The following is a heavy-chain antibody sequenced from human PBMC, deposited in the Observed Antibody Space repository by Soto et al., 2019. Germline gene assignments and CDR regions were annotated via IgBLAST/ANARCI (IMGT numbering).Heavy chain of an antibody. D-gene: IGHD2-15*01. CDR3: AKPVLDYCSGGSCHYWYFDL. V-gene: IGHV3-23*01. CDR2: ISGSGGST. CDR1: GFTFSSYA. J-gene: IGHJ2*01. Sequence: EVQLLESGGGLVQPGGSLRLSCAASGFTFSSYAMSWVRQAPGKGLEWVSAISGSGGSTYYADSVKGRFTISRDNSKNTLYLQMNSLRAEDTAVYYCAKPVLDYCSGGSCHYWYFDLWGRGTLVTVSS.